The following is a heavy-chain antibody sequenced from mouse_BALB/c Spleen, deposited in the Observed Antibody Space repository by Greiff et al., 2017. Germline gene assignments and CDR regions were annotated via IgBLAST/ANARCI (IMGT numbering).Heavy chain of an antibody. CDR2: IHPNSGNT. CDR1: GYTFTSSW. Sequence: QVQLQQSGSVLVRPGASVKLSCKASGYTFTSSWMHWAKQRPGQGLEWIGEIHPNSGNTNYNEKFKGKATLTVDTSSSTAYVDLSSLTSEDSAVYYCARGIYYGNYAYAMDYWGQGTSVTVSS. CDR3: ARGIYYGNYAYAMDY. J-gene: IGHJ4*01. V-gene: IGHV1S130*01. D-gene: IGHD2-1*01.